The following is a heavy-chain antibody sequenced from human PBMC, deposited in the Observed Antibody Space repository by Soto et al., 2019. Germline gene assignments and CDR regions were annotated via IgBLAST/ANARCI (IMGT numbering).Heavy chain of an antibody. Sequence: HPGGSLRLSCAASGFTFDDYAMHWVRQAPGKGLEWVSGISWNSGSIGYADSVKGRFTISRDNAKNSLYLQMNSLRAEDTALYYCAKSAYMITFGGVIAKDAFDIWGQGTMVTVSS. D-gene: IGHD3-16*02. J-gene: IGHJ3*02. V-gene: IGHV3-9*01. CDR2: ISWNSGSI. CDR1: GFTFDDYA. CDR3: AKSAYMITFGGVIAKDAFDI.